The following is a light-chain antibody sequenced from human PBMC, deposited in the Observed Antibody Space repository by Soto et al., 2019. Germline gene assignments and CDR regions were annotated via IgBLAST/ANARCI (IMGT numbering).Light chain of an antibody. CDR2: WAS. CDR3: HQYYSTPWT. Sequence: DIVMTQSPDSLAVSLGESATIICMSSQSVFYSSNNKNFLAWYQQKPGQPPKLLIYWASTRESGVPDRFSGSGSGTDFTLTISSLQAEDVAVYFCHQYYSTPWTFGQGTKVDIK. CDR1: QSVFYSSNNKNF. J-gene: IGKJ1*01. V-gene: IGKV4-1*01.